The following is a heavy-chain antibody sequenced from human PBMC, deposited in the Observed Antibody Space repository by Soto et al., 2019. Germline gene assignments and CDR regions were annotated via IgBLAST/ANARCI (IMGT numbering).Heavy chain of an antibody. CDR1: GFTFSTYA. Sequence: EGQVVESGGDLVQPGDSLTISCAASGFTFSTYAMSWVRQAPGKGLEWVSGIHKTGTITFYADSVKGRFTISRDNSKNTLYLQMTSLRAEDTTIYYCARGLRSVLDYWGQGTLVTVSS. CDR2: IHKTGTIT. D-gene: IGHD6-6*01. V-gene: IGHV3-23*05. J-gene: IGHJ4*02. CDR3: ARGLRSVLDY.